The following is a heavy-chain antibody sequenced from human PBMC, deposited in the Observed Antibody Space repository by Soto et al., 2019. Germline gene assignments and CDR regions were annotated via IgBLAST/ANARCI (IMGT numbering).Heavy chain of an antibody. CDR2: ISAYNGNT. J-gene: IGHJ4*02. CDR3: ARDIRDIVATIPKFDY. D-gene: IGHD5-12*01. CDR1: GYTFTSYG. V-gene: IGHV1-18*01. Sequence: QVQLVQSGAEVKKPGASVKVSCKASGYTFTSYGISWVRQAPGQGLEWMGWISAYNGNTNYAQKLQGRVTMTTDTSTSTAYMELRSLRSDYTAVYYCARDIRDIVATIPKFDYWGQGTLVTVSS.